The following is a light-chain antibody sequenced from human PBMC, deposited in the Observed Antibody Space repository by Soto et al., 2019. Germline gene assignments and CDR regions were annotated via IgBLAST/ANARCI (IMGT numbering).Light chain of an antibody. CDR2: GAS. CDR3: QQDGSSPLFT. J-gene: IGKJ3*01. V-gene: IGKV3-20*01. CDR1: QSVSSSY. Sequence: EIGLTQSPGTLSLSPGERATLSCRASQSVSSSYLAWYQQKPGQAPRLLIYGASSRATGIPDRFSGSGSGTDFTLTISRLEPEDFAVDYCQQDGSSPLFTFGPGTKVDSK.